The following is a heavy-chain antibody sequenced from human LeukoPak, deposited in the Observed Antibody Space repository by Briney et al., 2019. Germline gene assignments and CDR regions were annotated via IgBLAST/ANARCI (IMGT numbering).Heavy chain of an antibody. CDR3: ARDIVGATSLDY. V-gene: IGHV1-18*01. J-gene: IGHJ4*02. Sequence: ASVKVSCKASGYTFTSYGISWVRQAPGRGLGWMGWISAYNGNTNYAQKLQGRVTMTTDTSTSTAYMELRSLRSDDTAVYYCARDIVGATSLDYWGQGTLVTVSS. D-gene: IGHD1-26*01. CDR1: GYTFTSYG. CDR2: ISAYNGNT.